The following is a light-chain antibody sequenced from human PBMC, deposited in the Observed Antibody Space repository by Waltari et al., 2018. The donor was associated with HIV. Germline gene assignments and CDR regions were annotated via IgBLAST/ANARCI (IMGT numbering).Light chain of an antibody. Sequence: DIQMTQSPSSLSASVGDTVTIPCQASQDITYYLNWYQHKPGKAPKLLIYDVSNLEIGVPSRFSGSGSGTDFTFTIRSLQPEDIATYYCQQYDNVPLTFGGGTKVEIK. J-gene: IGKJ4*01. CDR2: DVS. CDR3: QQYDNVPLT. CDR1: QDITYY. V-gene: IGKV1-33*01.